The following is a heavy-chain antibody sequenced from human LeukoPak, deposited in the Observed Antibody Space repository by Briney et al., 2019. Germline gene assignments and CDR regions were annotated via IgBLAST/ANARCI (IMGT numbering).Heavy chain of an antibody. CDR3: ARGPWGSAFDI. CDR2: IGTAGDT. Sequence: PGGSLRLSCAASGFTFSSYDMHWVRQATGKGLEWVSAIGTAGDTYYPGSVKGRFTISRENAKNSLYLQMSSLRAEDTAVYYCARGPWGSAFDIWGQGTMVTVSS. D-gene: IGHD7-27*01. J-gene: IGHJ3*02. V-gene: IGHV3-13*01. CDR1: GFTFSSYD.